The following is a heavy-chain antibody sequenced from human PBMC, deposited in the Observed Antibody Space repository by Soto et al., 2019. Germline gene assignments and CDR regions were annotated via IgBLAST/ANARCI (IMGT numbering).Heavy chain of an antibody. J-gene: IGHJ4*02. CDR3: ARGSRIAANFY. V-gene: IGHV4-34*01. Sequence: RQPPGKGLEWIGEINHSGSTNYNPSLKSRVTISVDTSKNQFSLKLSSVTAADTAVYYCARGSRIAANFYWGQGTLVTVSS. D-gene: IGHD6-25*01. CDR2: INHSGST.